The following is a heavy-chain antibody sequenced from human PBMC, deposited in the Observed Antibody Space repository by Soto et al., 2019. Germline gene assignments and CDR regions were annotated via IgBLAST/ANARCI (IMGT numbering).Heavy chain of an antibody. D-gene: IGHD6-19*01. CDR3: ARGPYSSGWYERNYYYGMDV. CDR2: IWYDGSNK. J-gene: IGHJ6*02. Sequence: QVQLVESGGGVVQPGRSLRLSCAASGFTFSSYGMHWVRQAPGKGLEWVAVIWYDGSNKYYADSVKGRFTISRDNSKNTLYLQMNSLRAEDTAVYYCARGPYSSGWYERNYYYGMDVWGQGTTVTGSS. V-gene: IGHV3-33*01. CDR1: GFTFSSYG.